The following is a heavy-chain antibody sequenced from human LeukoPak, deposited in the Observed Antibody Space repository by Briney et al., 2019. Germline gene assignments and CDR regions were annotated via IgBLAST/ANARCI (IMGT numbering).Heavy chain of an antibody. J-gene: IGHJ6*02. Sequence: SETLSLTCAVYGGSFSGYYWSWIRQPPGKGLEWIGEINHSGGTNYNPSLKSRVTISVDTSKNQFSLRLSSVTAADTAVYYCARGGEWQQLVAPGYYGMDVWGQGTTVTVSS. CDR1: GGSFSGYY. D-gene: IGHD6-13*01. V-gene: IGHV4-34*01. CDR3: ARGGEWQQLVAPGYYGMDV. CDR2: INHSGGT.